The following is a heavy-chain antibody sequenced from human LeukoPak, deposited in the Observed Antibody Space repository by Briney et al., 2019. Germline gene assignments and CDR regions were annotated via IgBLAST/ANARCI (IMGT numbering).Heavy chain of an antibody. CDR3: ARGGGQLGPTFLGAFDI. V-gene: IGHV1-69*13. CDR1: GGTFSSYA. CDR2: IIPIFGTA. Sequence: GASVKVSCKASGGTFSSYAISWVRQAPGQGLEWMGGIIPIFGTANYAQKFQGRVTITADESTSTAYMELSSLRSEDTAVYYCARGGGQLGPTFLGAFDIWGQGTMVTVSS. D-gene: IGHD6-6*01. J-gene: IGHJ3*02.